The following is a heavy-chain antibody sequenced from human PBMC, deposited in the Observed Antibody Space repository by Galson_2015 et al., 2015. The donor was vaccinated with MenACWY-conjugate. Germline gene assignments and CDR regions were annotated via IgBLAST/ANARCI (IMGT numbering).Heavy chain of an antibody. J-gene: IGHJ4*02. V-gene: IGHV1-8*01. CDR3: ARLTGGGFDL. D-gene: IGHD3-10*01. CDR2: MNPNSGNT. CDR1: GYTFAFHD. Sequence: SGYTFAFHDMRWVRQATGQGLECLGWMNPNSGNTGYAQKFQGRVTMTRNTSITTAYMELSSLNSEDTAVYFCARLTGGGFDLWGQGTLVTVSS.